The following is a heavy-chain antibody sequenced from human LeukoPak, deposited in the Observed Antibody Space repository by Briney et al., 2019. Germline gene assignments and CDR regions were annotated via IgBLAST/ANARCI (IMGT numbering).Heavy chain of an antibody. Sequence: GSSVKVSCKASGGTFSSYAINWVRQATGQGLEWMGWMNPNSGNTGYAQKFQGRVTITRNTSISTAYMELSSLRSEDTAVYYCARETTVTTWDYWGQGTLVTVSS. J-gene: IGHJ4*02. CDR1: GGTFSSYA. V-gene: IGHV1-8*03. D-gene: IGHD4-17*01. CDR2: MNPNSGNT. CDR3: ARETTVTTWDY.